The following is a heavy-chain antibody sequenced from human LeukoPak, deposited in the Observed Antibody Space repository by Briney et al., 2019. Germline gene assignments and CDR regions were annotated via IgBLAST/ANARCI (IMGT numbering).Heavy chain of an antibody. J-gene: IGHJ4*02. CDR2: INHSGST. V-gene: IGHV4-34*01. Sequence: SETLSLTCAVYGGSFSGYYWSWIRQPPGKGLEWIGEINHSGSTNYNPSLKSRVTISVDTSKNQFSLKLSPVTAADTAVYYCARESATAIYDYWGQGTLVTVSS. D-gene: IGHD2-2*02. CDR3: ARESATAIYDY. CDR1: GGSFSGYY.